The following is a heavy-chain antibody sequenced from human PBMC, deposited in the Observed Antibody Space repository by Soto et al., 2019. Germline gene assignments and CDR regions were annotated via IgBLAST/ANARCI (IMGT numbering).Heavy chain of an antibody. D-gene: IGHD3-10*01. V-gene: IGHV4-39*01. CDR1: GGSISSSSYY. CDR2: IYYSGST. J-gene: IGHJ6*02. Sequence: SETLSLTCTVSGGSISSSSYYWGWIRQPPGKGLEWIGSIYYSGSTYYNPSLKSRGTISVDTSKNQFSLKMSSVTAADTAVYYCARHQDYGSGSYYRYGMDVWGQGTTVT. CDR3: ARHQDYGSGSYYRYGMDV.